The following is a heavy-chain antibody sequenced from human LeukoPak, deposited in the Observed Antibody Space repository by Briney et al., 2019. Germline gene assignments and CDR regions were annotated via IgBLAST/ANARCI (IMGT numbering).Heavy chain of an antibody. CDR2: IYYSGST. Sequence: PSETLSLTCTVSGGSISNYYWSWIRQPPGKGLEWIGYIYYSGSTNYNPSLKSRVTISVDTSKNQFSLKLSSVTAADTAVYYCARTEADCSGGSCYSAAFDIWGQGTMVTVSS. CDR1: GGSISNYY. D-gene: IGHD2-15*01. CDR3: ARTEADCSGGSCYSAAFDI. V-gene: IGHV4-59*01. J-gene: IGHJ3*02.